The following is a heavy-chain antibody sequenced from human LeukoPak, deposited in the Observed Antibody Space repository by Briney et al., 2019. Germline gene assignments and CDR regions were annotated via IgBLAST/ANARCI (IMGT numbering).Heavy chain of an antibody. V-gene: IGHV1-2*02. J-gene: IGHJ4*02. CDR2: INPDSGGT. Sequence: GASVKVSCKASGYTFTGFYIHWLRQAPGQGLEWMGWINPDSGGTNYAQKFQGLVTLSRDTSITTAYMEFSRVTSDDTAVYYCARWGGRGYSYGYSDWGQGTLVTVSS. CDR3: ARWGGRGYSYGYSD. CDR1: GYTFTGFY. D-gene: IGHD5-18*01.